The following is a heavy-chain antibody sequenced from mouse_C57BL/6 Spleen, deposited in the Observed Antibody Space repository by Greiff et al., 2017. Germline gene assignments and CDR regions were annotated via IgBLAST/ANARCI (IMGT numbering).Heavy chain of an antibody. V-gene: IGHV1-54*01. CDR1: GYAFTNYL. D-gene: IGHD2-5*01. Sequence: VKLQESGAELVRPGTSVKVSCKASGYAFTNYLIEWVKQRPGQGLEWIGVINPGSGGTTSNEQFKGKETLTADKSSSTAYMQRSRRTSEDSAVYFCARSCYYSTQFAYWGQGTLVTVSA. CDR2: INPGSGGT. CDR3: ARSCYYSTQFAY. J-gene: IGHJ3*01.